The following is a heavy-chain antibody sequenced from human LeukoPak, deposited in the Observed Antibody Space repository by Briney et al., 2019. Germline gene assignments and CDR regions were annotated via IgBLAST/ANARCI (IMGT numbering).Heavy chain of an antibody. Sequence: PGGSLSLSCAAYGFTFSSYGMHWVGPAPGKGREGVAFIRYDGSNKYYAGYVKSRFTISGDNYKNMLYLQMNSRRAEDTAVYYGARGDFSGPWGQGTLVTVSS. CDR1: GFTFSSYG. J-gene: IGHJ5*02. CDR3: ARGDFSGP. D-gene: IGHD3/OR15-3a*01. CDR2: IRYDGSNK. V-gene: IGHV3-30*02.